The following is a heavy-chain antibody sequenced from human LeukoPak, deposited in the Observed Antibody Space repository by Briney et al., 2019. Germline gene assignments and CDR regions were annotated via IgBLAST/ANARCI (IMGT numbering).Heavy chain of an antibody. CDR3: ARDRGTWNDDGFDY. Sequence: SETLSLTCTVSGGSISSYYWTWIRQPPGKGLEWIGRIYSSGSTNYNPSLKSRVTISVDTSKNQFSLNLSSVTAADTAVYYCARDRGTWNDDGFDYWGQGTLVTVSS. D-gene: IGHD1-1*01. J-gene: IGHJ4*02. V-gene: IGHV4-4*08. CDR2: IYSSGST. CDR1: GGSISSYY.